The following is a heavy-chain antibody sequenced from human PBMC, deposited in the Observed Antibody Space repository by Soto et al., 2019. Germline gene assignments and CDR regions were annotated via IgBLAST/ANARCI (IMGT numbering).Heavy chain of an antibody. CDR3: TTDKEQLVAVVVDV. CDR1: GFTFSSYA. CDR2: ISGSGGST. J-gene: IGHJ6*02. Sequence: PGGSLRLSCAASGFTFSSYAMSWVRQAPGKGLEWVSAISGSGGSTYYADSVKGRFTISRDNSKNTLYLQMNSLKTEDTAVYYCTTDKEQLVAVVVDVWGQGTTVTVSS. D-gene: IGHD6-6*01. V-gene: IGHV3-23*01.